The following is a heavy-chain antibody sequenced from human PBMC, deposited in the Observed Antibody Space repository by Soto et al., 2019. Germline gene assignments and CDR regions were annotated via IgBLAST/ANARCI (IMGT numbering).Heavy chain of an antibody. J-gene: IGHJ6*02. D-gene: IGHD6-13*01. CDR3: TWQQDFFHGVGP. CDR2: IKSKGSGGTT. CDR1: GFTFSDAW. Sequence: GGSLRLSCAASGFTFSDAWMNWVRQAPGKGLEWVGRIKSKGSGGTTDYAEPVTGRFTISRDDSRNMVYLQMDSLKTEDTAIYFCTWQQDFFHGVGPWGQGTTVTVSS. V-gene: IGHV3-15*07.